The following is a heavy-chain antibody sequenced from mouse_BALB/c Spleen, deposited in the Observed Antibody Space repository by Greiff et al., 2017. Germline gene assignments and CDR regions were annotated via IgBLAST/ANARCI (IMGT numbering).Heavy chain of an antibody. J-gene: IGHJ4*01. V-gene: IGHV5-9-1*01. CDR2: ISSGGSYT. CDR1: GFTFSSYA. Sequence: EVMLVESGGGLVKPGGSLKLSCAASGFTFSSYAMSWVRQTPEKRLEWVATISSGGSYTYYPDSVKGRFTISRDNAKNTLYLQMSSLRSEDTAMYYCARDYDYEDYAMDYWGQGTSVTVSS. CDR3: ARDYDYEDYAMDY. D-gene: IGHD2-4*01.